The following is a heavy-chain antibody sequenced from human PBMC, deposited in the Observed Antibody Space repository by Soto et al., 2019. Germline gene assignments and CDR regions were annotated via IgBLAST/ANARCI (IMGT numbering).Heavy chain of an antibody. J-gene: IGHJ3*02. Sequence: EVQLLESGGGLVQPGGSLRLSCAASGFTFSNYAMTWVRQAPGKGLEWVSAISGSGGTTYYADSVKGRFTISRDNAKNSLYLQMNSLRAEDTAVYYCARDRAMTTVTTAAFDIWGQGTMVTVSS. CDR1: GFTFSNYA. V-gene: IGHV3-23*01. CDR3: ARDRAMTTVTTAAFDI. CDR2: ISGSGGTT. D-gene: IGHD4-17*01.